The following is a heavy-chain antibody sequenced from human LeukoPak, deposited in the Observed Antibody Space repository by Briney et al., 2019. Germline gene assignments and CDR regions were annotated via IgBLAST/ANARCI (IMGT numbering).Heavy chain of an antibody. CDR3: AREVVAPPGNYYYYMDV. CDR1: GGTFSSYA. D-gene: IGHD2-15*01. Sequence: ASVKVSCKASGGTFSSYAISWVRQAPGQGLEWMGGIIPIFGTANYAQKFQGRVTITADESTSTAYMELSSLRSEDMAVYYCAREVVAPPGNYYYYMDVWGKGTTVTISS. V-gene: IGHV1-69*13. CDR2: IIPIFGTA. J-gene: IGHJ6*03.